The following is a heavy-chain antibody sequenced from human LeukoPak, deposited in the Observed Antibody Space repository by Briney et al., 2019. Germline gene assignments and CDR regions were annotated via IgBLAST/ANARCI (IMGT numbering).Heavy chain of an antibody. V-gene: IGHV4-30-4*07. CDR2: IYYGGRT. CDR3: ARGKNTYYYYMDV. CDR1: GRSVSSGGYC. Sequence: LSLTRAVYGRSVSSGGYCWSWIRQPAGKGLEGLGDIYYGGRTYYHPSLKSRVTISVDTSKNQFTLKLGSVTAADTAVYYCARGKNTYYYYMDVWGKGTTVTVTS. J-gene: IGHJ6*03.